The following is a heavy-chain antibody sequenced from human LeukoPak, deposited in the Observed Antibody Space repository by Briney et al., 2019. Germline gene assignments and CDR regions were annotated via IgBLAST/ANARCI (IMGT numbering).Heavy chain of an antibody. D-gene: IGHD3-10*01. V-gene: IGHV4-59*01. Sequence: SETLSLTCTVSSGSISTYYWSWLRQPPGKGLEWIGYISSNAGTNYNPSLRGRVTISVGTSKNRFSLRVTSVTPADTAVYYCARGGRYYGSGGEDLDFWGQGTLVTVSS. J-gene: IGHJ4*02. CDR1: SGSISTYY. CDR3: ARGGRYYGSGGEDLDF. CDR2: ISSNAGT.